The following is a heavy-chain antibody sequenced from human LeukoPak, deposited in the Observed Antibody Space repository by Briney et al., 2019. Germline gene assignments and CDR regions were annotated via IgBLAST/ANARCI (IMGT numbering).Heavy chain of an antibody. D-gene: IGHD1-26*01. CDR1: GGSISSSNW. CDR3: ATAGSGSRLETNWFDP. J-gene: IGHJ5*02. CDR2: INHSGST. V-gene: IGHV4-4*02. Sequence: PSETLSLTCAVSGGSISSSNWWSWIRQPPGKGLEWIGEINHSGSTNYNPSLKSRVTISVDTSKNQFSLKLSSVTAADTAVYYCATAGSGSRLETNWFDPWGQGTLVTVSS.